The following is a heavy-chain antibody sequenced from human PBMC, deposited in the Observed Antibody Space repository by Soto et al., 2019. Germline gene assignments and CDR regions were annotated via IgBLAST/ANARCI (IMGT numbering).Heavy chain of an antibody. CDR3: ARDLSYDFWSGYYTYYYYYGMDV. CDR1: GFTFSSYG. D-gene: IGHD3-3*01. V-gene: IGHV3-33*01. CDR2: IWYDGSNK. Sequence: GGSLRLSCAASGFTFSSYGMHWVRQAPGKGLEWVAVIWYDGSNKYYADSVKGRFTISRDNSKNTLYLQMNSLRAEDTAVYYCARDLSYDFWSGYYTYYYYYGMDVWGQGTTVTVSS. J-gene: IGHJ6*02.